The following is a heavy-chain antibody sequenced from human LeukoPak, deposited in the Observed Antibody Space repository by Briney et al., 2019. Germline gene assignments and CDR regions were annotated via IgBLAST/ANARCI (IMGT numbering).Heavy chain of an antibody. CDR2: ISAYNGNT. CDR1: GYTFTSYG. Sequence: ASVKVSCKASGYTFTSYGISWVRQAAGQGLEWMGWISAYNGNTNYAQKLRGRVTMTTDTSTSTAYMELRSLRSDDTAVYYCARATTMVRGADYYYGMDVWGQGTTVTVSS. J-gene: IGHJ6*02. D-gene: IGHD3-10*01. CDR3: ARATTMVRGADYYYGMDV. V-gene: IGHV1-18*01.